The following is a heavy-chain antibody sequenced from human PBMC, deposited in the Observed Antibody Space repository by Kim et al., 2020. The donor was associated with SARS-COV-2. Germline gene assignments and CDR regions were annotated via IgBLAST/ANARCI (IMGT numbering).Heavy chain of an antibody. V-gene: IGHV4-39*01. J-gene: IGHJ4*02. CDR2: IYYSGST. CDR3: ARRIAARPVFRY. Sequence: SETLSLTCTVSGGSISSSSSYWGWIRQPPGKGLEWIGSIYYSGSTYYNPSLKSRVTISVDTSKNQFSLKLSSVTAADTAVYYCARRIAARPVFRYWGQGTLVTVSS. CDR1: GGSISSSSSY. D-gene: IGHD6-6*01.